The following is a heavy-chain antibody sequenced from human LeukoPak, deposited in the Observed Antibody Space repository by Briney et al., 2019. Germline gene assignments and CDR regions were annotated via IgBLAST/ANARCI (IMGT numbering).Heavy chain of an antibody. Sequence: ASVKVSCKASGYTFTSYDINWVRQATGQGLEWMGWMNPNSGNTGYAQKFQGRVTITRNTSISTAYMELSSLRSEDTAVYYCARASMVRGVIYFDYWGQGTLVTVSS. CDR2: MNPNSGNT. D-gene: IGHD3-10*01. V-gene: IGHV1-8*03. CDR3: ARASMVRGVIYFDY. J-gene: IGHJ4*02. CDR1: GYTFTSYD.